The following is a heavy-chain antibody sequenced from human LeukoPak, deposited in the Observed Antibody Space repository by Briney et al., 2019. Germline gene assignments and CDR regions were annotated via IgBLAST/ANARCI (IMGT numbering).Heavy chain of an antibody. J-gene: IGHJ6*02. V-gene: IGHV4-59*12. Sequence: PSETLSLTCTVSGGSISSYYWSWIRQPPGKGLEWIGYIYYSGSTNYNPSLKSRVTMSVDTSKNQFSLKLSSVTAADTAVYYCARDTSGGVDFWSGYPNYGMDVWGQGTTVTVSS. CDR1: GGSISSYY. D-gene: IGHD3-3*01. CDR2: IYYSGST. CDR3: ARDTSGGVDFWSGYPNYGMDV.